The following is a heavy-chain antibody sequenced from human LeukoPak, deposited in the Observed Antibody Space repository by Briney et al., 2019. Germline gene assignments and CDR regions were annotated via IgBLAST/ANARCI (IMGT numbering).Heavy chain of an antibody. Sequence: GGSLRLSCAASGFTFSSYWMSWVRQAPGKGLEWVANIKQDGSEINYVDSVKGRFTISRDNAKNSLYLQMKSLRAEDTAVYYCARGMGAPDYWGQGTLVIVSS. CDR1: GFTFSSYW. D-gene: IGHD1-26*01. J-gene: IGHJ4*02. V-gene: IGHV3-7*04. CDR2: IKQDGSEI. CDR3: ARGMGAPDY.